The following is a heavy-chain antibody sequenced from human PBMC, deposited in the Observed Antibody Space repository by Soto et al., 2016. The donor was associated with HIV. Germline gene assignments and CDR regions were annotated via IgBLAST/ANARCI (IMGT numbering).Heavy chain of an antibody. CDR2: INPNSGAT. Sequence: QVQLVQSGAEVKKPGASVKVSCKASGYTFTDSFMHWLRQAPGQGLEWMGWINPNSGATNYEQKFQGRVTMTTDTSISTAYMELSRLRSDDTAVYYCAKLSNEDDAFDIWGQGTMVTVSS. CDR1: GYTFTDSF. D-gene: IGHD1-1*01. J-gene: IGHJ3*02. CDR3: AKLSNEDDAFDI. V-gene: IGHV1-2*02.